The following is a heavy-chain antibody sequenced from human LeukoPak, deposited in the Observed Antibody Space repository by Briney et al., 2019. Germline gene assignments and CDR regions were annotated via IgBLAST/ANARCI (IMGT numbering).Heavy chain of an antibody. V-gene: IGHV1-8*03. CDR3: AAYCGGDCLNDY. Sequence: ASVKVSCKAFGYTFTSYDINWVGQATGQGLEWMGWMNPNSGNTGYAQKFQGRVTITRNTSISTAYMELRSLRSEDTAVYYCAAYCGGDCLNDYWGQGTLVTVSS. CDR1: GYTFTSYD. CDR2: MNPNSGNT. J-gene: IGHJ4*02. D-gene: IGHD2-21*01.